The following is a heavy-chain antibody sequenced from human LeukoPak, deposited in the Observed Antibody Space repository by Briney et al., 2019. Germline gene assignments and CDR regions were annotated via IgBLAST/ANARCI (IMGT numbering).Heavy chain of an antibody. CDR2: ISGDGTET. CDR3: AKGGHYSFFDY. Sequence: GGSLRLSCTASGLIFRNYAMTWVRQAPRKGLEWVSTISGDGTETFYADSVKGRFTISRDNSKNTHYLQMSSLRAEDTGIYYCAKGGHYSFFDYWDQGTLVTVSS. V-gene: IGHV3-23*01. D-gene: IGHD4-11*01. J-gene: IGHJ4*02. CDR1: GLIFRNYA.